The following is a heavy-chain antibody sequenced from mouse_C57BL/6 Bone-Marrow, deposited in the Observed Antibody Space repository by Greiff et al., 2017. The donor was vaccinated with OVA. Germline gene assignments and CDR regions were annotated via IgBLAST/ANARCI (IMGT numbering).Heavy chain of an antibody. Sequence: EVKLMESGPELVKLGASVKMSCKASGYTFTDYNMHWVKQSHGKSLEWIGYINPNNGGTSYNQKFKGKATLTVNKSSSTAYMERRSLTSEDSAVYYCARGEYGSSFYWYFDVWGTGTTVTVSS. CDR1: GYTFTDYN. CDR2: INPNNGGT. CDR3: ARGEYGSSFYWYFDV. J-gene: IGHJ1*03. D-gene: IGHD1-1*01. V-gene: IGHV1-22*01.